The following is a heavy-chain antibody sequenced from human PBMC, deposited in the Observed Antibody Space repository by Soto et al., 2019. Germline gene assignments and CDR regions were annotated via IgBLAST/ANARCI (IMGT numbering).Heavy chain of an antibody. V-gene: IGHV3-48*02. CDR1: GFSFSSYS. CDR3: ATDYGYAFDI. D-gene: IGHD4-17*01. CDR2: IRRDSSTM. J-gene: IGHJ3*02. Sequence: EVQLVESGGGVVQPGGSLRLSCAASGFSFSSYSVNWVRQAPGEGLEWVSYIRRDSSTMYYADSVEGRFTISRDNAKNSLYLQMNSLRDEDTAVYYCATDYGYAFDIWGQGTMVTVSS.